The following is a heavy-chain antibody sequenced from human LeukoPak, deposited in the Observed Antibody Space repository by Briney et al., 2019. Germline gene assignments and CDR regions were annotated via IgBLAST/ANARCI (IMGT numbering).Heavy chain of an antibody. Sequence: GGSLRLSCAASGFTFSSYGMHWVRQAPGKGLEWVAVIWYGGSNKYYADSVKGRFTISRDNSKNTLYLQMNSLRAEDTAVYYCARSLRLLQYYFDYWGQGTLVTVSS. CDR3: ARSLRLLQYYFDY. D-gene: IGHD2-15*01. V-gene: IGHV3-33*08. CDR2: IWYGGSNK. J-gene: IGHJ4*02. CDR1: GFTFSSYG.